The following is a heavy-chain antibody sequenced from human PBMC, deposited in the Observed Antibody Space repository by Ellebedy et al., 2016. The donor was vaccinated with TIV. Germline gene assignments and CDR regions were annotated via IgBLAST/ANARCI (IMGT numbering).Heavy chain of an antibody. Sequence: GGSLRLSCAASGFTFSSHAISWVRQTPGKGLEWVSGIIAGGDSTHYVDSVKGRFTISRDNSKKTLYLQMNSLRAEDTAVYYCVKLDSSGFYYGRLDYWGQGTLVTVSS. D-gene: IGHD3-22*01. CDR3: VKLDSSGFYYGRLDY. CDR2: IIAGGDST. J-gene: IGHJ4*02. CDR1: GFTFSSHA. V-gene: IGHV3-23*01.